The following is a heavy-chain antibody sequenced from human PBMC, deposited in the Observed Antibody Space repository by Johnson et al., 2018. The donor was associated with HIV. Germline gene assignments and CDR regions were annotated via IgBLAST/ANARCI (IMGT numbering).Heavy chain of an antibody. D-gene: IGHD3-3*01. CDR2: IWPDGSNR. J-gene: IGHJ3*02. CDR1: GLSLSAYG. CDR3: TCPNFWSGQRVSDAFDI. Sequence: QVQLVESGGGVVQPGTSLRLSCEASGLSLSAYGLHWVRQAPGKGLEWLAVIWPDGSNRFYADSVKGRFTISRDNSKNTLSLQMNSLRADDTAVYYCTCPNFWSGQRVSDAFDIWGQGTMVTVSS. V-gene: IGHV3-33*01.